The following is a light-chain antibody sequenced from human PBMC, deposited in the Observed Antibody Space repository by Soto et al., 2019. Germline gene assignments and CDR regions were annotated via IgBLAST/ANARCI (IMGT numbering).Light chain of an antibody. CDR3: LQDYNDPRT. V-gene: IGKV1-6*02. Sequence: IQMTQSPSSLSASVGDRVTITCRASQAIRNDLGWYQQKPGKAPKLLINAAASLQSGVPSRFSGSGSGTDFTLTITSLQPEDFATYFCLQDYNDPRTFGQGTKVEIK. CDR1: QAIRND. J-gene: IGKJ1*01. CDR2: AAA.